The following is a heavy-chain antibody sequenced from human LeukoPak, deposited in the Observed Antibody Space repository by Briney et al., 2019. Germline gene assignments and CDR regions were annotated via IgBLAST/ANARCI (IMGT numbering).Heavy chain of an antibody. CDR1: GGSISSYY. Sequence: PSETLSLTCTVSGGSISSYYWSWIRQPPGKGLEWIGYIYTSGSTNYNPSLKSRVTISVDTSKNQFSLKLSSVTAADTAVYYCARRDIYCSGSSCDSNYYYMDVWGKGTTVTVSS. J-gene: IGHJ6*03. CDR3: ARRDIYCSGSSCDSNYYYMDV. V-gene: IGHV4-4*09. D-gene: IGHD2-15*01. CDR2: IYTSGST.